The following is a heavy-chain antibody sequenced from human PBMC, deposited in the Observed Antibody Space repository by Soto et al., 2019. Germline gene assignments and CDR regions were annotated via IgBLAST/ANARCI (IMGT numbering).Heavy chain of an antibody. CDR3: ARVTSPRESRVDFDY. D-gene: IGHD2-15*01. V-gene: IGHV1-3*01. CDR2: INAGNGNT. CDR1: GYTFTSYA. Sequence: GASVKVSCKASGYTFTSYAMHWVRQAPGQRLEWMGWINAGNGNTKYSQKFQGRVTITRDTSASTAYMELSSLRSEDTAVYYCARVTSPRESRVDFDYWGQGTLVTVSS. J-gene: IGHJ4*02.